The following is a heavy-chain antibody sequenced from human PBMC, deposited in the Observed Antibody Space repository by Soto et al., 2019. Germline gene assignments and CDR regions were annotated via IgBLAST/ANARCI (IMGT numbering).Heavy chain of an antibody. V-gene: IGHV1-18*04. CDR3: AKRTSGTTWGESDY. CDR1: GYIFSDYG. J-gene: IGHJ4*02. Sequence: QVQVMQSGAEVKKPGDSVKVSCKPSGYIFSDYGINWVRQAPGQGLEWMGWISGYSGNANLAQKFQGRGTLTTDKSTRTAYMELRRLRSDDTAVYYCAKRTSGTTWGESDYWGQGTLVTVSS. D-gene: IGHD4-17*01. CDR2: ISGYSGNA.